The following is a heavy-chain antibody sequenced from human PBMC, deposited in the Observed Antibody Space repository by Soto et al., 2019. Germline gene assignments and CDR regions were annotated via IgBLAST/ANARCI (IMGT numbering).Heavy chain of an antibody. D-gene: IGHD6-13*01. CDR1: GFTFSIST. Sequence: EVQLVESGGGLVKSGGSLTLSCAASGFTFSISTMNWVRQAPGKGLEWVSSISSGSNTFYYADSVKGRFSISRDNAKRLLFRQMNGLRVEDTAVDYCARGDGTGLHSSGWSPRFWGQGTLVTVSS. J-gene: IGHJ4*02. CDR3: ARGDGTGLHSSGWSPRF. V-gene: IGHV3-48*04. CDR2: ISSGSNTF.